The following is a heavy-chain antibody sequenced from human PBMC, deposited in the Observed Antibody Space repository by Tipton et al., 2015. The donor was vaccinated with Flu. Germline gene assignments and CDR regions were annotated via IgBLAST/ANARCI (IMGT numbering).Heavy chain of an antibody. CDR3: ARDPSLGMPDYFDY. CDR1: GDSIGSDYY. V-gene: IGHV4-38-2*02. J-gene: IGHJ4*02. D-gene: IGHD2-2*01. Sequence: TLSLTCSVSGDSIGSDYYWAWIRQPPGKGLEWIGNIHKTGSTYFNPSLRSRVTISVDTSKKQFSLQLRSVTAADTAVYYCARDPSLGMPDYFDYWGQGTLVTASS. CDR2: IHKTGST.